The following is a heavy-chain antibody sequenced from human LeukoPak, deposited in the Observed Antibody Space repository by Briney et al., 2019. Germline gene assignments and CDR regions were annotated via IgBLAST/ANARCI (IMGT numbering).Heavy chain of an antibody. CDR3: TTQSMDTGTSRVDFDD. CDR2: IKLKTDGGTA. J-gene: IGHJ4*02. V-gene: IGHV3-15*01. CDR1: GFPLSDAW. D-gene: IGHD4-17*01. Sequence: GGPLRLPCGASGFPLSDAWMSGVAQASGKGLGGWGRIKLKTDGGTADYATPVKGRFTISRHDSKNIVYLQLNRLKAQNTAVYYSTTQSMDTGTSRVDFDDWGQGSLVTV.